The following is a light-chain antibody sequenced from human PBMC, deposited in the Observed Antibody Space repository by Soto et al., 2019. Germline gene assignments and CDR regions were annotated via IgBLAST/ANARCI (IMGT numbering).Light chain of an antibody. Sequence: EIVLTQSPATLSLSPGERATLSCRASQSVSSYLAWYQQRPGQAPRLLIYGASTRATGIPARFSGSGSGTEFTLSISRLQSEDFALYYCQQYYNWRAITFGQGTRLEIK. CDR2: GAS. CDR3: QQYYNWRAIT. V-gene: IGKV3D-15*01. J-gene: IGKJ5*01. CDR1: QSVSSY.